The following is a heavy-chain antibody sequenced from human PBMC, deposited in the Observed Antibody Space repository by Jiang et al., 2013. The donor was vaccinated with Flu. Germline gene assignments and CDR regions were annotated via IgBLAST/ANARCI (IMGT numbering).Heavy chain of an antibody. CDR2: HTTGSQWYN. CDR1: GDSVSSNSAA. Sequence: QTLSLTCAISGDSVSSNSAAWNWIRQSPSRGLEWPGEGHTTGSQWYNDYAVSVKSRVTINPDTSKNQFSLQLNSVTPEDTAVYYCARESAYCGGDCLFDWGQGTLVTV. D-gene: IGHD2-21*02. J-gene: IGHJ4*02. CDR3: ARESAYCGGDCLFD. V-gene: IGHV6-1*01.